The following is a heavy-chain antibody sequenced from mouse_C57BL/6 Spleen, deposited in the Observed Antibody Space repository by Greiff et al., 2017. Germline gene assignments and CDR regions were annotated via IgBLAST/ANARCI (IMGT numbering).Heavy chain of an antibody. CDR1: GYTFTGYW. CDR3: ARGDIKTTVGAPDY. Sequence: VQLQQSGAELMKPGASVKLSCKATGYTFTGYWIEWVKQRPGHGLEWIGEILPGSGSTNYNEKFKGKATFTADTSSNTAYLQLSSPTTEDFAIYYCARGDIKTTVGAPDYWGQGTTLTVSS. J-gene: IGHJ2*01. D-gene: IGHD1-1*01. CDR2: ILPGSGST. V-gene: IGHV1-9*01.